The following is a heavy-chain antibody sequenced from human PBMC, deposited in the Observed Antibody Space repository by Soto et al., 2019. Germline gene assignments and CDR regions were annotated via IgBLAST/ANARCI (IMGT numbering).Heavy chain of an antibody. Sequence: QVQLQESGPGLVKPSGTLSLTCAVSGGSISISNWWSWVRQPPGKGLEWNGEIYHSGSTNHNPSLLSRVTISVDKSKTQFSLKLSSVTAEDTAVYFCARAAMGGSSWPFDYWGQGTLVTVSS. CDR3: ARAAMGGSSWPFDY. J-gene: IGHJ4*02. D-gene: IGHD6-13*01. CDR2: IYHSGST. CDR1: GGSISISNW. V-gene: IGHV4-4*02.